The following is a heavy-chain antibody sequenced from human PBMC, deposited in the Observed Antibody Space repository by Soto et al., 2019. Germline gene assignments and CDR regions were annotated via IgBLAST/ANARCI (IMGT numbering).Heavy chain of an antibody. CDR2: FDPEDGET. CDR3: ATGTMVRGDIIKWAHDAFDI. V-gene: IGHV1-24*01. Sequence: ASVKVSCKVSGYTLTELSMHWVRQAPGKGLEWMGGFDPEDGETIYAQKFQGRVTMTEDTSTDTAYMELSSLRSEDTAVYYCATGTMVRGDIIKWAHDAFDIWGQGTMVTVSS. CDR1: GYTLTELS. D-gene: IGHD3-10*01. J-gene: IGHJ3*02.